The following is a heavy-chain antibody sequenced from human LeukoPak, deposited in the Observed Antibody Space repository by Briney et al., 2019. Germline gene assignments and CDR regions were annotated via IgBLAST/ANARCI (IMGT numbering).Heavy chain of an antibody. D-gene: IGHD2-21*01. V-gene: IGHV3-23*01. J-gene: IGHJ4*02. Sequence: GGSLRLSCAASGFTFSTYATSWVRQAPEKGLEWVSTISGSGVSTYYADSVKGRFTISRDNSQNTLYLQMNSLRAEDTAVYYCAKRRLVAWGQGTLVTVSS. CDR1: GFTFSTYA. CDR3: AKRRLVA. CDR2: ISGSGVST.